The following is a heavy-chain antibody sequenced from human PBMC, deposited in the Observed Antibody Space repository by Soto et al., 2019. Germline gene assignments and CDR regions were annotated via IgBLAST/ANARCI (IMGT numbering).Heavy chain of an antibody. Sequence: EAQLLESGGDLVQPGGSLRLSCAASGFTFSSYAMSWVRQAPGKGLEWVSAISGSGGSTYYADSGKGRFTISRDNSKNTVFLQMNSLRADDTAVYYCSGLRRWVGATSDRAFDIWGQGTMVTVSS. D-gene: IGHD1-26*01. CDR1: GFTFSSYA. V-gene: IGHV3-23*01. CDR2: ISGSGGST. J-gene: IGHJ3*02. CDR3: SGLRRWVGATSDRAFDI.